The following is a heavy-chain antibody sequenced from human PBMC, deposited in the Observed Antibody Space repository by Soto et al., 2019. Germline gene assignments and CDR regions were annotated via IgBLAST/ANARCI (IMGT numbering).Heavy chain of an antibody. Sequence: GGSLRLSCAASGFTFSSYWMHWVRQAPGKGLVWVSRINSDGSSTSYADSVKGRFTISRDNAKNTLYLQMNSLRAEDTAVYYCARMPTGTTDLTNYYYYGMDVWGQGTTVTVSS. CDR1: GFTFSSYW. J-gene: IGHJ6*02. D-gene: IGHD1-1*01. CDR2: INSDGSST. V-gene: IGHV3-74*01. CDR3: ARMPTGTTDLTNYYYYGMDV.